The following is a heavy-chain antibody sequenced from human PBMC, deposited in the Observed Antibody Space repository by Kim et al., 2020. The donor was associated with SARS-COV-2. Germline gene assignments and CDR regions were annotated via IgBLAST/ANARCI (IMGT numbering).Heavy chain of an antibody. J-gene: IGHJ4*02. D-gene: IGHD3-3*01. V-gene: IGHV3-30*04. CDR3: ARDITIFGVVPDY. CDR2: ISYDGSNK. Sequence: GGSLRLSCAASGFTFSSYAMHWVRQAPGKGLEWVAVISYDGSNKYYVDSVKGRFTISRDNSKNTLYLQMNSLRAEDTAVYYCARDITIFGVVPDYWGQGTLVTVSS. CDR1: GFTFSSYA.